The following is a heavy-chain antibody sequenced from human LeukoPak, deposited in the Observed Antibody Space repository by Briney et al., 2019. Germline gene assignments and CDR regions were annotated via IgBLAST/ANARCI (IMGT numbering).Heavy chain of an antibody. V-gene: IGHV1-69*13. J-gene: IGHJ4*02. CDR1: GGTFSSYT. CDR3: ARVGYSYGYVGDYYFDY. CDR2: IIPLFGTP. Sequence: SVKVSCKASGGTFSSYTISWVRQAPGQGLEWMGGIIPLFGTPDYAQKFQDRLTITADESTSTAYMELSSLRSEDTAVYYCARVGYSYGYVGDYYFDYWGQGTLVTVSS. D-gene: IGHD5-18*01.